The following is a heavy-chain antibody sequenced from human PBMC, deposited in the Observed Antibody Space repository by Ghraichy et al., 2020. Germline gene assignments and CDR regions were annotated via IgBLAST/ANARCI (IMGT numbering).Heavy chain of an antibody. CDR3: ARSRIGYYYYYYYMDV. Sequence: TLSLTCTVSGGSISSYYWSWIRQPPGKGLEWIGYIYYSGSTNYNPSLKSRVTISVDTSKNQFSLKLSSVTAADTAVYYCARSRIGYYYYYYYMDVWGKGTTVTVSS. CDR2: IYYSGST. D-gene: IGHD5-12*01. J-gene: IGHJ6*03. CDR1: GGSISSYY. V-gene: IGHV4-59*01.